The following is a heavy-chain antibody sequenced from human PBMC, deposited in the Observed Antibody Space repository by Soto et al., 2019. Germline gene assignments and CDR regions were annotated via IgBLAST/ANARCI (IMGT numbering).Heavy chain of an antibody. CDR1: GFTFSSYG. D-gene: IGHD6-13*01. J-gene: IGHJ4*02. CDR2: IWYDGSNK. Sequence: GESLKISCAASGFTFSSYGMHWVRQAPGKGLEWVAVIWYDGSNKYYADSVKGRFTISRDNSKNTLYLQMNSLRAEDTAVYYCASGEQQLARGAFDYWGQGTLVTVSS. V-gene: IGHV3-33*01. CDR3: ASGEQQLARGAFDY.